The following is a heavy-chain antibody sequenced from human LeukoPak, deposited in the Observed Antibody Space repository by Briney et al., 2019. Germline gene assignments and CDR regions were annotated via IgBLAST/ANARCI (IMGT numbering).Heavy chain of an antibody. CDR1: SYSISSGYY. CDR2: IYYSGTT. D-gene: IGHD3-10*01. V-gene: IGHV4-38-2*01. CDR3: ARQISDYYYYYIDV. J-gene: IGHJ6*03. Sequence: PSETLSLTCVVSSYSISSGYYWGWIRQTPGKGLEWIGTIYYSGTTYYNPSLESRATISEDTSKNQFSLTLRSVTAADTAVYYCARQISDYYYYYIDVWGKGATVTVSS.